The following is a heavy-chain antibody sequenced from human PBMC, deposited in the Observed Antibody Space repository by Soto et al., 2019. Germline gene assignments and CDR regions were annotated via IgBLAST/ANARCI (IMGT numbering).Heavy chain of an antibody. J-gene: IGHJ4*02. V-gene: IGHV1-18*04. Sequence: QVQLVQSGAEVKKPGASLKVSCKASGYTFTSYGIIWVRQAPGQGLEWMAWISTSNGNTNYAQKFQGRVTMTTDTSTTTAAMELSSLTPDDTAVYYFVRDSFGHAVFAYWSQGSLVTVSS. CDR3: VRDSFGHAVFAY. CDR2: ISTSNGNT. CDR1: GYTFTSYG. D-gene: IGHD2-2*01.